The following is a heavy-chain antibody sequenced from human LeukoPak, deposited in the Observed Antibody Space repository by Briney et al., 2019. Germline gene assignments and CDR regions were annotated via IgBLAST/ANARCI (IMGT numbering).Heavy chain of an antibody. CDR3: ARKVGYCGSGSYYGL. D-gene: IGHD3-10*01. Sequence: SETLSLTCAVYGGSFSGCYWSWIRQPPGKGLEWIGEINHSGSTNYNPSLKSRVTISVDTSKNQFSLKLSSVTAADTAVYYCARKVGYCGSGSYYGLWGQGTLVTVSS. CDR2: INHSGST. V-gene: IGHV4-34*01. J-gene: IGHJ4*02. CDR1: GGSFSGCY.